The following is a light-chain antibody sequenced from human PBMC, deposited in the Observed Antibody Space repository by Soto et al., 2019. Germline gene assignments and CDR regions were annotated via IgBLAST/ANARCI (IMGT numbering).Light chain of an antibody. CDR2: DAS. Sequence: GVRVTIVCRPSRGIGNALACYQQKPGTVPKLLIYDASNLETGVPSRFSGSGSGTDFTFTIRSLKPEDIATYYCQQYDNLLFGQGTNVDIK. CDR1: RGIGNA. J-gene: IGKJ3*01. CDR3: QQYDNLL. V-gene: IGKV1-33*01.